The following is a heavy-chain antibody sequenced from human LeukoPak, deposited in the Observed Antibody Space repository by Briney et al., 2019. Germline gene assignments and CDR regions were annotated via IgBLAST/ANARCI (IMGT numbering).Heavy chain of an antibody. CDR1: GFRFGTYA. J-gene: IGHJ4*02. CDR3: TKGGVVSAFGY. Sequence: GGSLRLSCAASGFRFGTYAMTWVRQAPGKGLECVSTVSGSGGNTYYTDSVKGRFTISRDNSKNTLFLQMSSLRAEDTALYYCTKGGVVSAFGYWGQGVLVTVSS. V-gene: IGHV3-23*01. CDR2: VSGSGGNT. D-gene: IGHD3-22*01.